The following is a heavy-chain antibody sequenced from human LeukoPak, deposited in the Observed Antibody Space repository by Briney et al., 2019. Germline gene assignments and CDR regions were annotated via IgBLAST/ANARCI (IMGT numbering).Heavy chain of an antibody. J-gene: IGHJ4*02. CDR1: GFTFSDFW. CDR3: AKDSATWGFDS. D-gene: IGHD3-16*01. V-gene: IGHV3-7*01. Sequence: GGSLRLSCAASGFTFSDFWVEWFRQAPGKGLEWVANINKDGSDKYYMDSVTGRFTISRDISKRTLYLQMNGLRVEDTAVYYCAKDSATWGFDSWGQGTLVTVSS. CDR2: INKDGSDK.